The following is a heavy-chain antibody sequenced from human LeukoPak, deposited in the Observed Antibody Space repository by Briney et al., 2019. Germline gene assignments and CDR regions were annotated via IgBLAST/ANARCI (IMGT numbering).Heavy chain of an antibody. CDR1: GYTFTGYY. CDR2: INPNSGGT. CDR3: ARDFSSIWSGMNWFDP. V-gene: IGHV1-2*02. J-gene: IGHJ5*02. Sequence: ASVKVSCKASGYTFTGYYMHWVRQAPGQGLEWMGWINPNSGGTNYAQKFQGRVTMTRDTSISTAYMELSRLRSDDTAVYYCARDFSSIWSGMNWFDPWGQGTLVTVSS. D-gene: IGHD3-3*01.